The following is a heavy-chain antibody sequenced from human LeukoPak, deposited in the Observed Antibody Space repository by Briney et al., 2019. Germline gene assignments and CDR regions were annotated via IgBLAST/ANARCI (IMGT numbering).Heavy chain of an antibody. V-gene: IGHV3-30-3*01. CDR2: ISYDGSNK. Sequence: PGRSLRLSCAASGFTFNSYAMHWVRQAPGKGLEWVAVISYDGSNKYYADSVKGRFTISRDNSKNTLYLQMNSLRAEDTAIYYCARDANAGYSVNWFDPWGQGTLVTVSS. J-gene: IGHJ5*01. D-gene: IGHD5/OR15-5a*01. CDR1: GFTFNSYA. CDR3: ARDANAGYSVNWFDP.